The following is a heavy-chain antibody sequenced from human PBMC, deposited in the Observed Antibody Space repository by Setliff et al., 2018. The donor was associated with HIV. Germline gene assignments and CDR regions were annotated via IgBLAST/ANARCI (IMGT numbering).Heavy chain of an antibody. CDR3: ARITSPYNNTWFPALF. Sequence: GESLKISCKTSGYTFSTRWIGWVRQRPGKGLEWLGIIYPGDSYPDYSPSFRGHVSISADSSISTAYLQWSSLKASDTAMYYCARITSPYNNTWFPALFWGQGTLVTVSS. D-gene: IGHD3-16*01. CDR2: IYPGDSYP. J-gene: IGHJ4*02. CDR1: GYTFSTRW. V-gene: IGHV5-51*01.